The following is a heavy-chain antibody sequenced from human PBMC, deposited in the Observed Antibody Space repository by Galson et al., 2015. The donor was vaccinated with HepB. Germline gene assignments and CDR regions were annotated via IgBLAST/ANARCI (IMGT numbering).Heavy chain of an antibody. CDR2: ISGGSTYT. V-gene: IGHV3-11*06. CDR1: GFTFSDFY. J-gene: IGHJ3*02. Sequence: SLRLSCAASGFTFSDFYISWIRQAPGKGLEWVSYISGGSTYTTYAASVKGRFTISRDNAKNSVFLQMNSLRAEDTAVYYCARDSIYVNAFDNWGRGTLVTVSS. D-gene: IGHD2/OR15-2a*01. CDR3: ARDSIYVNAFDN.